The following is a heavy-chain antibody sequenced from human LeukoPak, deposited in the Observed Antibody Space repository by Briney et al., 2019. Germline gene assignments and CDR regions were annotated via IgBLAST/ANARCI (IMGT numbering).Heavy chain of an antibody. CDR1: GGSFSGYY. CDR2: INHSGST. V-gene: IGHV4-34*01. Sequence: SETLSLTCAVYGGSFSGYYWSWIRQPPGKGLEWIGEINHSGSTNYNPSLKSRVTISVDTSKNQFSLELSSVTAADTAVYYCARGRYSGSYYYYYGMDVWGQGTTVTVSS. J-gene: IGHJ6*02. D-gene: IGHD1-26*01. CDR3: ARGRYSGSYYYYYGMDV.